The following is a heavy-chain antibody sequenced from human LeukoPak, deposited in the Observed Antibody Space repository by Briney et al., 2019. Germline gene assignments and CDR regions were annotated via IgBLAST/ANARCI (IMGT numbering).Heavy chain of an antibody. CDR2: IIPIFGTA. CDR3: ARVGPYGDPSSGGTDY. CDR1: GGTFSSYA. Sequence: SVKVSCKASGGTFSSYAISWVRQAPGQGLEWMGGIIPIFGTANYAQKFQGRVTITADESTSTAYMELSSLRSEDTAVYYCARVGPYGDPSSGGTDYWGQGTLVTVSS. J-gene: IGHJ4*02. V-gene: IGHV1-69*13. D-gene: IGHD4-17*01.